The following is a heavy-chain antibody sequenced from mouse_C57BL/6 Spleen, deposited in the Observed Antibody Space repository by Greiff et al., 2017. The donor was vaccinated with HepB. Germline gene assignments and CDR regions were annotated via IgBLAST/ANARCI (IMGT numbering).Heavy chain of an antibody. V-gene: IGHV1-55*01. CDR3: ARSVCYGKDYDMDY. CDR1: GYTFTSYW. D-gene: IGHD2-1*01. CDR2: IYPGSGST. J-gene: IGHJ4*01. Sequence: QVQLQQSGAELVKPGASVKMSCKASGYTFTSYWITWVKQRPGQGLEWIGDIYPGSGSTNYNEKFKSKATLTVDTSSSTAYMQLISLTSEDSAVYYFARSVCYGKDYDMDYWGQGTSVTVSS.